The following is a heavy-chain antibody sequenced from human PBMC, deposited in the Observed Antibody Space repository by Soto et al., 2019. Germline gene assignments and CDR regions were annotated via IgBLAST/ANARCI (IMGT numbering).Heavy chain of an antibody. J-gene: IGHJ5*02. CDR1: CYSISSGYY. CDR3: ARDTSVGP. CDR2: VYHSGSA. V-gene: IGHV4-38-2*02. D-gene: IGHD2-15*01. Sequence: SETLSLTFAVSCYSISSGYYWGWVRQPPGKGLEWVGSVYHSGSAYYNPSLKSRVTISLDTSKNHFSLKLTSVTAADTAVYYCARDTSVGPWGQGTLVTVSS.